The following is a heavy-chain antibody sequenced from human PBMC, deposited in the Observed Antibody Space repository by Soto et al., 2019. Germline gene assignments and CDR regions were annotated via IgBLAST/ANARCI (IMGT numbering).Heavy chain of an antibody. J-gene: IGHJ4*02. CDR3: AKDLQSWRLHFDY. Sequence: TGGSLRLSSEASGSTVSNYAMIIVPQARGKGLECVSAISGNGAGTCYADSVKGRFTISRDNSKNTLYLQKNRLRDEATGVYYCAKDLQSWRLHFDYWGKETLVTVSS. V-gene: IGHV3-23*01. CDR1: GSTVSNYA. CDR2: ISGNGAGT.